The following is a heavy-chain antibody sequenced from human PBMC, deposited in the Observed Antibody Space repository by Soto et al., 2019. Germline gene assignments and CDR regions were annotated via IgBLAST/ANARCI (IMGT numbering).Heavy chain of an antibody. CDR2: IIPIFGTA. Sequence: QVQLVQSGAEVKKPGSSVKVSCKASGGTFSSYAISWVRQAPGQGLEWMGGIIPIFGTANYAQKFQGRVTITADESTSTAYMGLSSLRSEDTAVYYCATTGMTGYGVQYFQHWGQGTLVTVSS. CDR1: GGTFSSYA. V-gene: IGHV1-69*12. CDR3: ATTGMTGYGVQYFQH. J-gene: IGHJ1*01. D-gene: IGHD3-9*01.